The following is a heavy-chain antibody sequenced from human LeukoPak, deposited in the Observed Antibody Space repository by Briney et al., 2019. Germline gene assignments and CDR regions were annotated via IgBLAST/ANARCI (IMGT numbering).Heavy chain of an antibody. J-gene: IGHJ3*02. CDR2: ISVYNGNT. V-gene: IGHV1-18*01. Sequence: ASVKDSCKTSGHSFTTSGISWVRQAPGQGLEWMGWISVYNGNTNYAQNLQGRVTMTTDTSTSTAYMELRSLTSDDTAVYYCARGVIVVVTTDAFDIWGQGTMVTVSS. CDR3: ARGVIVVVTTDAFDI. D-gene: IGHD3-22*01. CDR1: GHSFTTSG.